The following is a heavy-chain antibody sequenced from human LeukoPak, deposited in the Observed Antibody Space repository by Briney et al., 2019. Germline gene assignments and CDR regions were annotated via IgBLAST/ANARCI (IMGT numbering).Heavy chain of an antibody. J-gene: IGHJ4*02. V-gene: IGHV3-30*02. CDR2: IRYDGSNK. CDR1: GFTFGNFW. D-gene: IGHD6-6*01. Sequence: GGSLRLSCAASGFTFGNFWMTWVRQAPGKGLEWVAFIRYDGSNKYYADSVKGRFTISRDNSKNTLYLQMNSLRAEDTAVYYCAKDSSSSWSRYYFDYWGQGTLVTVSS. CDR3: AKDSSSSWSRYYFDY.